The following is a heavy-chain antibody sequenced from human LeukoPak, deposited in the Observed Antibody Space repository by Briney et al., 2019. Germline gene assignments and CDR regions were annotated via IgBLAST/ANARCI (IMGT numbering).Heavy chain of an antibody. Sequence: PSETLSLTCTVSGGSISGGAYYWTWIRQHPGKGLDWVGSISLSGSTYYRPSLKSRLTMSADTSKNQFSLKLSSVTAAATAVYYCARDHYDGSSDDGLYVWGQGTAVTVSS. CDR1: GGSISGGAYY. D-gene: IGHD3-10*01. CDR3: ARDHYDGSSDDGLYV. V-gene: IGHV4-31*03. CDR2: ISLSGST. J-gene: IGHJ6*02.